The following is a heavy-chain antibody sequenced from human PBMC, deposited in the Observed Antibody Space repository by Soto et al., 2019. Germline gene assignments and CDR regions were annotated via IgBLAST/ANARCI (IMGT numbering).Heavy chain of an antibody. J-gene: IGHJ4*03. CDR2: ISYDGSNK. D-gene: IGHD6-13*01. CDR3: ARDPIAAAGAHFDY. Sequence: GGSLRLSCAASGFTFSSYAMRWVRQAPGKGLEWVAVISYDGSNKYYADSVKGRFTISRDNSKNTLYLQMNSLRAEDTAVYYCARDPIAAAGAHFDYWGQGTTVTVSS. CDR1: GFTFSSYA. V-gene: IGHV3-30-3*01.